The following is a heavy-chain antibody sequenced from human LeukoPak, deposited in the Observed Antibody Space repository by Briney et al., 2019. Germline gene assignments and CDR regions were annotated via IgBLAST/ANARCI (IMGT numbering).Heavy chain of an antibody. V-gene: IGHV4-59*08. CDR3: ARHRDYYDSSGYTFPIDY. Sequence: PSETLSLTCTVSGGSLSSYYWTWIRQPPGKGLEWIGYIYYSGNTNYNPSLKSRVTISVDTSKNQFSLKLSSVTAADTAVYYRARHRDYYDSSGYTFPIDYWGQGTLVTVSS. D-gene: IGHD3-22*01. CDR2: IYYSGNT. CDR1: GGSLSSYY. J-gene: IGHJ4*02.